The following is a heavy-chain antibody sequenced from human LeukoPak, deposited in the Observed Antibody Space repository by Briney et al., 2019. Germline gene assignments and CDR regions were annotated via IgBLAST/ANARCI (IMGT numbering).Heavy chain of an antibody. CDR1: GFIVSENY. J-gene: IGHJ6*02. Sequence: PGGSLRLSCAASGFIVSENYMSWVRQAPGKGLEWVSVVYSGGTTYYADSVKGRFTISRDSSKNTLYLRMSSLRAEDTAVYYCVRDRWPGLGDFWGQGTTVIVSS. D-gene: IGHD6-19*01. V-gene: IGHV3-66*01. CDR3: VRDRWPGLGDF. CDR2: VYSGGTT.